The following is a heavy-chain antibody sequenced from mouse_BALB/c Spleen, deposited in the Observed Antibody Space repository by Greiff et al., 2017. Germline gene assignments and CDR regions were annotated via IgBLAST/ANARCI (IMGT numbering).Heavy chain of an antibody. J-gene: IGHJ2*01. CDR3: ARWYGNYLVDY. D-gene: IGHD2-10*02. CDR1: GYTFTSYW. Sequence: VQLQQPGAELVKPGASVKLSCKASGYTFTSYWMHWVKQRPGQGLEWIGEIDPSDSYTNYNQKFKGKATLTVDKSSSTAYMELSSLTSEDSAVYYCARWYGNYLVDYWGQGTTLTVSS. V-gene: IGHV1-69*02. CDR2: IDPSDSYT.